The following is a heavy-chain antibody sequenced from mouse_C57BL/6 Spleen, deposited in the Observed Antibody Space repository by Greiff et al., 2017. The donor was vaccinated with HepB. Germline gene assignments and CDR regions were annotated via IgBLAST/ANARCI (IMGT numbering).Heavy chain of an antibody. CDR3: ARRGGNYGAMDY. J-gene: IGHJ4*01. CDR1: GYTFTEYT. D-gene: IGHD2-1*01. V-gene: IGHV1-62-2*01. CDR2: FYPGSGSI. Sequence: VQLQQSGAELVKPGASVKMSCKASGYTFTEYTIHWVKQRSGQGLEWIGWFYPGSGSIKYNEKFKDKATLTADKSSSTVYMELSSLTSEDSAVYCCARRGGNYGAMDYWGQGTSVTVSS.